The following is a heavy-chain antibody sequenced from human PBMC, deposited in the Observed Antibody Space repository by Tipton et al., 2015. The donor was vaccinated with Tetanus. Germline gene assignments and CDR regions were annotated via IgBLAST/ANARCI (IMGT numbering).Heavy chain of an antibody. Sequence: SLRLSCVASGFTFSNYCMTWVRQAPGKGLEWVANIKQDGSALYYVDSVKGRFTISRDNAKNSLYLQMISLRAEDTAVYSCARGMAEASNCGGDCYSDYWGQGTLVTVSS. CDR1: GFTFSNYC. D-gene: IGHD2-21*02. V-gene: IGHV3-7*04. J-gene: IGHJ4*02. CDR3: ARGMAEASNCGGDCYSDY. CDR2: IKQDGSAL.